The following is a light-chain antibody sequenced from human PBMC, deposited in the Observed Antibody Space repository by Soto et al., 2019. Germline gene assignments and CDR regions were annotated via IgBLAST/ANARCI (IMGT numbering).Light chain of an antibody. J-gene: IGKJ1*01. CDR2: TAS. Sequence: DIQMTQSPSTLSASVGDRVTITCRASQSISSWLAWYQQKPGKAPKLLIYTASSLESGVPSRFSGGGSGTEFTLTISSLQPDDFATYYCQQYNSYSWTFGQATKVEIK. CDR1: QSISSW. CDR3: QQYNSYSWT. V-gene: IGKV1-5*03.